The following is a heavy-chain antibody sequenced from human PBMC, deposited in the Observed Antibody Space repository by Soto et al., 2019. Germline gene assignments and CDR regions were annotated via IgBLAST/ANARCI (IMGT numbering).Heavy chain of an antibody. D-gene: IGHD2-8*02. CDR1: GYTFTSYG. Sequence: QVHLVQSGAEVKKPGASVKVSCKASGYTFTSYGITWVRQAPGQGLEWMGWISAHNGNTDYAQKIQGRVIVTRDTSTGPAYMGLRGLRSDDTAVYYCARGRYWDYWGQGALVTVSS. CDR2: ISAHNGNT. V-gene: IGHV1-18*01. CDR3: ARGRYWDY. J-gene: IGHJ4*02.